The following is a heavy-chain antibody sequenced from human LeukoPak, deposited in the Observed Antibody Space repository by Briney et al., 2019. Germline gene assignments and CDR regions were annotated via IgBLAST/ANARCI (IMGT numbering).Heavy chain of an antibody. V-gene: IGHV3-30*18. CDR2: ISYDGSNK. CDR3: AKDRDYGGGFGY. J-gene: IGHJ4*02. Sequence: GGSLRLSCAASGFTFSSYGMHWVRQAPGKGLEWVAVISYDGSNKYYADSVKGRFTISRDNSKNTLYLQMNSLRAEDTAVYYCAKDRDYGGGFGYWGQGTLVTVSS. D-gene: IGHD4-17*01. CDR1: GFTFSSYG.